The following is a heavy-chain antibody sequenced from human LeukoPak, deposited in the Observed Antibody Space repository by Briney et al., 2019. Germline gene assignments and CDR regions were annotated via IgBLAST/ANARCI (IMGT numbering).Heavy chain of an antibody. CDR2: MNPNSGNT. CDR1: GYTFTSYD. V-gene: IGHV1-8*01. CDR3: ATAPSRLRYFGWLLYGGGDY. J-gene: IGHJ4*02. Sequence: ASVKVSCKASGYTFTSYDINWVRQATGQGLEWMGWMNPNSGNTGYAQKFQGRVTMTRNTSISTAYMELSSLRSEDTAVYYCATAPSRLRYFGWLLYGGGDYWGQGTLVTVSS. D-gene: IGHD3-9*01.